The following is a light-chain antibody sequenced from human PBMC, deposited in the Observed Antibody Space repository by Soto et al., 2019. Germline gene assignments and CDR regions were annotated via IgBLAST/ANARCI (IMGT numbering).Light chain of an antibody. J-gene: IGKJ3*01. V-gene: IGKV2-30*01. Sequence: DVVMTQSPLSLSVTLGQSASISCRSSETLVYSDGNTYLTWFHQRPGQSPRRLIFEVSKRDSGVPDNLSGSGSDTDFTLKITGVEPDDVGVYFCIQVNHGPPTFGPGPKLDIK. CDR2: EVS. CDR3: IQVNHGPPT. CDR1: ETLVYSDGNTY.